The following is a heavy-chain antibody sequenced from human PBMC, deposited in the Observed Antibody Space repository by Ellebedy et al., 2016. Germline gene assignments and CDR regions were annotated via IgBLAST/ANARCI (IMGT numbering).Heavy chain of an antibody. J-gene: IGHJ6*03. CDR2: ISYDGNKK. V-gene: IGHV3-30*03. D-gene: IGHD2-2*01. CDR3: ARRGAIGVDIWYYYMDV. CDR1: GFIFSNFG. Sequence: GGSLRLXCAASGFIFSNFGMHWVRQAPGKGLEWVAFISYDGNKKWYADSVKGRFTMSRDNSKNTLYLQMNSLRAEDTAVYYCARRGAIGVDIWYYYMDVWGKGTTVTVAS.